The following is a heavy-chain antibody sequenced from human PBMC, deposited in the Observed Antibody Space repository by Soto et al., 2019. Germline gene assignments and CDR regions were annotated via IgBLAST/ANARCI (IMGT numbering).Heavy chain of an antibody. D-gene: IGHD3-22*01. CDR2: IIPIFGTA. CDR3: AKVMGSGYLFDY. Sequence: SVKVSCKASGGTFSSYAISWVRQAPGQGLEWMGGIIPIFGTANYAQKFQGRVTITADESTSTAYMELSSLRSEDTAVYYCAKVMGSGYLFDYWGQGTLVTVSS. V-gene: IGHV1-69*13. J-gene: IGHJ4*02. CDR1: GGTFSSYA.